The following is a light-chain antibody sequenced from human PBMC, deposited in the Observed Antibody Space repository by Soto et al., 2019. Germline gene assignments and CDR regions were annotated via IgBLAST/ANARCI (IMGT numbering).Light chain of an antibody. J-gene: IGKJ1*01. CDR1: QSVSSN. CDR3: QKYNNWPQT. Sequence: EIVMTQSPATLSVSPGERATLSCRASQSVSSNLAWYHQKPGQAPRLLMFGSSTRATGIPARFSGSGSGTEFTLTISSLQSEDFAVYYCQKYNNWPQTFGQGTKVEIK. V-gene: IGKV3-15*01. CDR2: GSS.